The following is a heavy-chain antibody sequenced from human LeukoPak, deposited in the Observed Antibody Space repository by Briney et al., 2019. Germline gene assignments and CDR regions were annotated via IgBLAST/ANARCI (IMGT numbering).Heavy chain of an antibody. CDR1: GFTFSSYS. V-gene: IGHV3-21*03. J-gene: IGHJ4*03. CDR2: ISRSSSYI. CDR3: AIVAKYYYVPKLYYFFEQ. D-gene: IGHD3-10*02. Sequence: GGTLTLSCAASGFTFSSYSMNGVHQAPAKELEGVSWISRSSSYIYYEPLVKGRINISSNYAKNSLLLEMNILRGDDTALYYCAIVAKYYYVPKLYYFFEQWGEGTPVTAS.